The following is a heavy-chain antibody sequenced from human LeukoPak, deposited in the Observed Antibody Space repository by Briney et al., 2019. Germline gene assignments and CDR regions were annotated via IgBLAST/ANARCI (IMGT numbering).Heavy chain of an antibody. CDR1: GLTFGDYA. CDR2: IRSKAYGGTT. Sequence: PGGSLRLSCTASGLTFGDYAMSWVRQAPGKGLEWVGFIRSKAYGGTTEYAASVKGRFTISRDDSKSIAYLQMNSLKTEDTAVYYCTRYRGWFDPWGQGTLVTVSS. V-gene: IGHV3-49*04. CDR3: TRYRGWFDP. J-gene: IGHJ5*02. D-gene: IGHD4-11*01.